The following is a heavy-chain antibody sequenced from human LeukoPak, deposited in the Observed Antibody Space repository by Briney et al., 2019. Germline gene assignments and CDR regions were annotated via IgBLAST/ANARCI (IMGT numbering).Heavy chain of an antibody. CDR3: ARESGFGALFPHCMDV. D-gene: IGHD3-10*01. CDR1: GFTFSSYA. V-gene: IGHV3-23*01. CDR2: ISGSGGST. Sequence: GGSLRLSCAASGFTFSSYAMSWVRQAPGKGLECVSTISGSGGSTYYADSVKGRFTISRDNSKNTLYLQMNSLRAEDTAVYYCARESGFGALFPHCMDVWGQGTTVIVSS. J-gene: IGHJ6*02.